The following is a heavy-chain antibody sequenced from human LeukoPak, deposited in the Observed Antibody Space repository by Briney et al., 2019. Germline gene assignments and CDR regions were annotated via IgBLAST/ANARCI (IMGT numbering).Heavy chain of an antibody. V-gene: IGHV4-4*07. D-gene: IGHD5-12*01. Sequence: SETLSLTCTVSGGSMSSYYWSWIRQPGGKGLEWIGRIYTSGGTNYNPSLKSRVTMSVDTSKNQFSLKLSSVTAADTAVYYCARHVGASGYDYDDAFDIWGQGTMVTVSS. CDR3: ARHVGASGYDYDDAFDI. J-gene: IGHJ3*02. CDR1: GGSMSSYY. CDR2: IYTSGGT.